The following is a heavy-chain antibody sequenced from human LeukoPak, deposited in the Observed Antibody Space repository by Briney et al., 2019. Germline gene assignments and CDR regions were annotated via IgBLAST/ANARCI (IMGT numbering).Heavy chain of an antibody. J-gene: IGHJ4*02. CDR2: IYWDDDK. CDR1: GGSINSYYW. V-gene: IGHV2-5*08. Sequence: TLSLTCTVSGGSINSYYWSWIRQPPGKALEWLALIYWDDDKRYSPSLKSRLTITKDTSKNQVVLTMTNMDPVDTATYYCAHSPSGWYGDYYFDYWGQGTLVTVSS. CDR3: AHSPSGWYGDYYFDY. D-gene: IGHD6-19*01.